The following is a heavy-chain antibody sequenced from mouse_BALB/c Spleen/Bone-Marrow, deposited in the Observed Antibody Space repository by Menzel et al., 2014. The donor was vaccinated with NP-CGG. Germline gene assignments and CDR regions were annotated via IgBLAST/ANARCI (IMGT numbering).Heavy chain of an antibody. J-gene: IGHJ4*01. V-gene: IGHV1-54*03. D-gene: IGHD3-3*01. CDR2: INPGSGGT. CDR1: GYAFTNYL. Sequence: QVQLQLSGAELVRPGTSVKVSRKASGYAFTNYLIEWVKQRPGQGLEWIGVINPGSGGTNYNEKFKGKATLTADKSSSTAYMQLSSLTSDDSAVYFCARRDDAMDYWGQGTSVTVPS. CDR3: ARRDDAMDY.